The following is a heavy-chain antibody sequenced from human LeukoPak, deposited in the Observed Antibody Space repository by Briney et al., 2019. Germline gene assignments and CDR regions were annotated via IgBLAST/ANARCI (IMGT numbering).Heavy chain of an antibody. V-gene: IGHV3-21*01. CDR1: EFTFSNYA. J-gene: IGHJ6*03. CDR3: ARLYCSSTSCHTLHYYYMDV. D-gene: IGHD2-2*02. CDR2: ITGTSSGT. Sequence: GGSLRLSCAASEFTFSNYAMAWVRQAPGKGLEWVSSITGTSSGTYYADSVKGRFTISRDNAKNSLYLQMNSLRAEDTALYYCARLYCSSTSCHTLHYYYMDVWGKGTTVTVSS.